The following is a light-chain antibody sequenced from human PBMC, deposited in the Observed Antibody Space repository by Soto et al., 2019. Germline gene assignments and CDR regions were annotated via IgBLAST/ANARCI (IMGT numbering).Light chain of an antibody. V-gene: IGKV4-1*01. CDR1: QRVLYGTNNKSY. Sequence: SVTISSTASLAVTLGERATINGNSSQRVLYGTNNKSYFAWYQQKPGPPPTLLIYRAATRESGVPDRFRCSGSGTDFTLTISSLQAEDVAVYDCHQYYSTPRRTFGQGTKVDIK. J-gene: IGKJ1*01. CDR2: RAA. CDR3: HQYYSTPRRT.